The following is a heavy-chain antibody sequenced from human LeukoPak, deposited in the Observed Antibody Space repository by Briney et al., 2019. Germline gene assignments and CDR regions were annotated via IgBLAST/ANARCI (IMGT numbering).Heavy chain of an antibody. V-gene: IGHV4-30-4*01. D-gene: IGHD6-19*01. CDR2: IYYSGST. CDR1: GGSISSGDYY. J-gene: IGHJ4*02. CDR3: ARERRVAVAGTHIGY. Sequence: SQTLSLTCTVSGGSISSGDYYWSWIRQPPGKGLEWIGFIYYSGSTYYNPSLKSRVTISVDTSKNQFSLKLSSVTAADTAVYYCARERRVAVAGTHIGYWGQGTLVTVSS.